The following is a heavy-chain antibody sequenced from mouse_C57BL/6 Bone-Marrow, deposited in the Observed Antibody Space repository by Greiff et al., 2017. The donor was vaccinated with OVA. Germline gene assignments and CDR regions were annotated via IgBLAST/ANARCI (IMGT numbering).Heavy chain of an antibody. CDR1: GFTFNTYA. J-gene: IGHJ3*01. V-gene: IGHV10-3*01. Sequence: DVMLVESGGGLVQPKGSLKLSCAASGFTFNTYAMHWVRQAPGKGLEWVARIRSKSSNYATYYADSVKDRFTISRDDSQSMLYLQMNNLQSQDSALYCCVRESALTTGFAYWGPGTLVTVSA. CDR2: IRSKSSNYAT. CDR3: VRESALTTGFAY. D-gene: IGHD3-1*01.